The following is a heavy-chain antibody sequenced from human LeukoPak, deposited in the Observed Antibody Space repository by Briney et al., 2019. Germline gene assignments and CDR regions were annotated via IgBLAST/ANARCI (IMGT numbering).Heavy chain of an antibody. CDR3: ARLALVAFGEAY. CDR1: GDSISTGTHY. CDR2: AHYSGST. D-gene: IGHD3-10*01. Sequence: PSETLSLTCTVSGDSISTGTHYWGWIRQPPGKGLEWIGNAHYSGSTSYNPSLKNRGTISLDTSKNQFSLKLTSVTAADTAIYYCARLALVAFGEAYWGQGALVTVSS. J-gene: IGHJ4*02. V-gene: IGHV4-39*07.